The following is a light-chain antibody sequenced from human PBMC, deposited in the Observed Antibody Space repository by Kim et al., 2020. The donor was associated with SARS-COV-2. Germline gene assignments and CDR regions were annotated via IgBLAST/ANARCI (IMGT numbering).Light chain of an antibody. CDR3: QQYNNWPLT. CDR1: QSVSSS. Sequence: VSPGERATLSCRASQSVSSSLDWYQQKPGQAPRLLISSTSTRATGIPARFSGSGSGTEFNLTISRLQSEDFAVYYCQQYNNWPLTFGGGTKVDIK. CDR2: STS. V-gene: IGKV3-15*01. J-gene: IGKJ4*01.